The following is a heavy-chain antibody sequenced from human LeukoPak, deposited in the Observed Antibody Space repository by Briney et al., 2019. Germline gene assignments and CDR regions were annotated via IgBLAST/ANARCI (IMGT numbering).Heavy chain of an antibody. Sequence: PGGSLRLSCAASGFTFSSYAMSRVRQAPGKGLEWVSAISGSGGSTYYADSVKGRFTISRDNSKNTLYLQMNSLRAEDTAVYYCAKWSDYEEYFDYWGQGTLVTVSS. CDR1: GFTFSSYA. CDR3: AKWSDYEEYFDY. D-gene: IGHD5-12*01. V-gene: IGHV3-23*01. CDR2: ISGSGGST. J-gene: IGHJ4*02.